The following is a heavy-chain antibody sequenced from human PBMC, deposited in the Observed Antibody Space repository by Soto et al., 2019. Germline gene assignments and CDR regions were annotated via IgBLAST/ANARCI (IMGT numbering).Heavy chain of an antibody. Sequence: PSQTLSLTCAITGDSVSSNSAGWSWVRQSPSRGLEWLGRTYYRSKWYYEYAVSVRGRITINPNTSKNQYSLQLNSVTPEDTAVYFCARGEQYSGRIFDYWGQGTLVTVSS. CDR3: ARGEQYSGRIFDY. J-gene: IGHJ4*01. CDR2: TYYRSKWYY. V-gene: IGHV6-1*01. CDR1: GDSVSSNSAG. D-gene: IGHD1-26*01.